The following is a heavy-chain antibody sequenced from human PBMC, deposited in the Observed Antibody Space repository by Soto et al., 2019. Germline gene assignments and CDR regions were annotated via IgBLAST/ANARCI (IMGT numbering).Heavy chain of an antibody. D-gene: IGHD3-22*01. CDR2: IDPSDSYT. CDR1: GYSFYSYW. V-gene: IGHV5-10-1*01. CDR3: ARLNYYDSSGFDI. Sequence: GGSLKIFCKGSGYSFYSYWISWVRQMPGKGLEWMGRIDPSDSYTNYSPSFQGHVTISADKSISTAYLQWSSLKASDTAMYYCARLNYYDSSGFDIWGQGTMVTVSS. J-gene: IGHJ3*02.